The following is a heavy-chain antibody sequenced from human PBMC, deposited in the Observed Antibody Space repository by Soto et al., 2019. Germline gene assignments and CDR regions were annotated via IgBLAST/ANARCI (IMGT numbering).Heavy chain of an antibody. J-gene: IGHJ6*02. CDR3: AKDGGDTIFGVVISLDYYGMDV. CDR1: GFTFSSYA. D-gene: IGHD3-3*01. V-gene: IGHV3-23*01. Sequence: PGGSLRLSCAASGFTFSSYAMSWVRQAPGKGLEWVSAISGSGGSTYYADSVKGRFTISRDNSKNTLYLQMNSLRAEDTAVYYCAKDGGDTIFGVVISLDYYGMDVWGQGTTVTVSS. CDR2: ISGSGGST.